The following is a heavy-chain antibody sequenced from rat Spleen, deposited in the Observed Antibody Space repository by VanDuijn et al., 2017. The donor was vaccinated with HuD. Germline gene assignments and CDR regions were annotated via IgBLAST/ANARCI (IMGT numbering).Heavy chain of an antibody. J-gene: IGHJ1*01. V-gene: IGHV5-25*01. Sequence: EVQLVESGGGLVQPGRSLKLSCAASGFTFSSFAMAWVRQAPKKGLEWVATITSGGSNTYYPDSVKGRFTISRDNAKSTLYLQMDSLRSEDTATYYCAKDPDFWGPGTMVTVSS. CDR1: GFTFSSFA. CDR2: ITSGGSNT. CDR3: AKDPDF.